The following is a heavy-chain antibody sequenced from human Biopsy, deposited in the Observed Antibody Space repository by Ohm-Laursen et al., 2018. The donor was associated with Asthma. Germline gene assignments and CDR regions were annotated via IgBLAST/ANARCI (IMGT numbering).Heavy chain of an antibody. CDR3: ARGYSGSDRIVYYYSGLEV. Sequence: ASVKVSCKTSGDSFSNYAISWVRQAPGQGLEWMGGLIPVLGTPDHAQMFEGRVTITADEPTSTAYMELSSLSSEDTAVYYCARGYSGSDRIVYYYSGLEVWGQGTTVTVSS. D-gene: IGHD5-12*01. J-gene: IGHJ6*02. CDR2: LIPVLGTP. V-gene: IGHV1-69*13. CDR1: GDSFSNYA.